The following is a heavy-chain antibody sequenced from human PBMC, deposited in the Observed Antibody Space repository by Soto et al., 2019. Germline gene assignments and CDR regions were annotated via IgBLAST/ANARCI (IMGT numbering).Heavy chain of an antibody. Sequence: SVTQSLTCPVSGGSIRSRGYYWSRNRPHPGKGLEWIGYIYYSGSTYYNPSLKSRVTISVDTSKNQFSLKLSSVTAADTAVYYCARANKEITMVRGVTGNWFDPWGQGTLVTVS. CDR2: IYYSGST. CDR1: GGSIRSRGYY. D-gene: IGHD3-10*01. CDR3: ARANKEITMVRGVTGNWFDP. J-gene: IGHJ5*02. V-gene: IGHV4-31*03.